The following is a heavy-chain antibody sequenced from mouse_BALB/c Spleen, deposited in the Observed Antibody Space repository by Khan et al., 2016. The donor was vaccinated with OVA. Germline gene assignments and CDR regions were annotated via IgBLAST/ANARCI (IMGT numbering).Heavy chain of an antibody. CDR1: GYTFTEYT. CDR2: TNPNNGVI. Sequence: EVQLQQSGPELVKPGASVKISCNTSGYTFTEYTLHRVKQSHGKSLEWIGVTNPNNGVISYNQKFKGKATLTVDKSSHTAYMEYRSPTSEESTVYYCARDAGRYWGQGTSGTVSS. V-gene: IGHV1-18*01. J-gene: IGHJ4*01. CDR3: ARDAGRY. D-gene: IGHD3-3*01.